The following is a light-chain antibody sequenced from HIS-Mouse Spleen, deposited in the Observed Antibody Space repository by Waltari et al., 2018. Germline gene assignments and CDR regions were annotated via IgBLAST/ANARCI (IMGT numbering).Light chain of an antibody. Sequence: QSALTQPASVSGSPGQSITLPCTGTSSAVGSYNLVSWYQQHQGKAPKLMIYEGSKRTSGVSNRFSGSKSGNTASLTISGLQAEDEADYYCCSYAGSSTVFGGGTKLTVL. V-gene: IGLV2-23*01. CDR1: SSAVGSYNL. CDR3: CSYAGSSTV. CDR2: EGS. J-gene: IGLJ2*01.